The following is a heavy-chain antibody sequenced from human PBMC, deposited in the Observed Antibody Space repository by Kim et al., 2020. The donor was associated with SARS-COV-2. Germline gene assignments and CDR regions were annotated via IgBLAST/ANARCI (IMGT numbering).Heavy chain of an antibody. V-gene: IGHV3-13*05. Sequence: GGSLRLSCAASGFTFSSYDMHWVRQATGKGLEWVSAIGTAGDPYYPGSVKGRFTISRENAKNSLYLQMNSLRAGDTAVYYCARGGIAAAGIPYYYGMDVWGQGTPVTVSS. CDR2: IGTAGDP. CDR3: ARGGIAAAGIPYYYGMDV. D-gene: IGHD6-13*01. J-gene: IGHJ6*02. CDR1: GFTFSSYD.